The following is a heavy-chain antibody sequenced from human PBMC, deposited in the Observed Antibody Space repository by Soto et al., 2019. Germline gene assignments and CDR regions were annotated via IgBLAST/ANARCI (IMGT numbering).Heavy chain of an antibody. CDR1: GGSISSGGYY. CDR2: IYYRGSI. D-gene: IGHD6-13*01. V-gene: IGHV4-31*03. Sequence: SETLSLTCTVSGGSISSGGYYWSWLRQHPGKGLEGIGHIYYRGSIYYNPSLKSRVTISVDTSKNQFSLKLSSVTAADSAVYYCARGLHSPLVSYFHHWGQGTLVTVSS. CDR3: ARGLHSPLVSYFHH. J-gene: IGHJ1*01.